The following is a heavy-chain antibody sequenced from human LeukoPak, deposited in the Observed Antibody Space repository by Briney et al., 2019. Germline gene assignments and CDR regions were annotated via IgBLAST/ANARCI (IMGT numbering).Heavy chain of an antibody. CDR2: ISYSGST. V-gene: IGHV4-59*01. Sequence: SETLSLTCTVSGGSISSYYWTWIRQPPGKGLEWIGYISYSGSTNYNPSLKSRVTISVDTSKNQFSLKLSSMTAADTAVYYCARWGRFQLRNDDGFDIWGEGTMVAVSS. CDR3: ARWGRFQLRNDDGFDI. J-gene: IGHJ3*02. CDR1: GGSISSYY. D-gene: IGHD2-2*01.